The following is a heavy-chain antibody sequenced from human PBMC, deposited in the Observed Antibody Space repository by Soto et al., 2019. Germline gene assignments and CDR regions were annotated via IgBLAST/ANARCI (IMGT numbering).Heavy chain of an antibody. CDR1: GGSISSSSYY. V-gene: IGHV4-39*01. Sequence: TSETLSLTCTVSGGSISSSSYYWGWIRQPPGKGLEWIGSIYYSGSTYYNPSLKSRVTISVDTSKNQFSLKLSSVTAADTAVYYCARHLNVVVVPAAMTAFYYYGMDVWGQGTTVTVSS. J-gene: IGHJ6*02. CDR2: IYYSGST. CDR3: ARHLNVVVVPAAMTAFYYYGMDV. D-gene: IGHD2-2*01.